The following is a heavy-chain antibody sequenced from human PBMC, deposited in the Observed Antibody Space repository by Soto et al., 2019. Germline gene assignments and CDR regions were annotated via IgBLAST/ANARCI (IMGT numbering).Heavy chain of an antibody. J-gene: IGHJ4*02. V-gene: IGHV3-23*01. CDR3: ARNPLYGSGSYYFDY. D-gene: IGHD3-10*01. CDR1: GFTFSSYA. CDR2: ISATT. Sequence: GSLRLSCEASGFTFSSYAMNWVRQAPGKGLEWVSTISATTYYADSVKGRFTISRDNSKNTLYLQMNSLRAEDTAVYYCARNPLYGSGSYYFDYWGQGTLVTVSS.